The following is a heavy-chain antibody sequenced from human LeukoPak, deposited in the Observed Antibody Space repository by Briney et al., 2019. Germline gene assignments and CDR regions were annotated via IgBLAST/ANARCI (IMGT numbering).Heavy chain of an antibody. CDR2: ISGSGGST. J-gene: IGHJ4*02. CDR3: ARHGTASVYGDSIDY. Sequence: PGGSLRLSCAASGFTFSSYAMGWVRQAPGKGLEWVSAISGSGGSTYYADSVKGRFTISRDNSKNTLYLQMNSLRAEDTAVYYCARHGTASVYGDSIDYWGQGTLVTVSS. CDR1: GFTFSSYA. D-gene: IGHD4-17*01. V-gene: IGHV3-23*01.